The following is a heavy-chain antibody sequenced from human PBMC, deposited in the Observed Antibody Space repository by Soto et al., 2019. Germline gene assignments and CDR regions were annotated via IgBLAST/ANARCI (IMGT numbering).Heavy chain of an antibody. J-gene: IGHJ4*02. Sequence: QVQLVQSGAEVKKPGSSVKVSCKASGGTFSSYAISWVRQAPGQGLEWMGGIIPIFGTANYAQKFQGRVTITADESTSIAYMELSSLRSEDMAVYYCARGRGVEMATITHFGYWGQGTPVTVSS. CDR3: ARGRGVEMATITHFGY. CDR1: GGTFSSYA. CDR2: IIPIFGTA. V-gene: IGHV1-69*12. D-gene: IGHD5-12*01.